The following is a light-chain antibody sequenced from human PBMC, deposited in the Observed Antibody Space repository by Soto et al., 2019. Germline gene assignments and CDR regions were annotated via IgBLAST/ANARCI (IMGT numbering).Light chain of an antibody. V-gene: IGKV1-39*01. CDR2: AAS. Sequence: DIQMTQSPSSLSSSVGDRVTITCGASQSISSYLNWYQKKPGKAPKLLIYAASSLQSGVPSRLSGSGYGTDLTITISSMQNEDFETYYCQQSYSNTITFGHGTRLEIK. CDR3: QQSYSNTIT. J-gene: IGKJ5*01. CDR1: QSISSY.